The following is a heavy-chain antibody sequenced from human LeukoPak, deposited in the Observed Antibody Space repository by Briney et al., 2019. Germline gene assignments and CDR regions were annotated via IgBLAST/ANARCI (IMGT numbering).Heavy chain of an antibody. CDR3: ARGADPDIYIVVVPAAMLGRWFDP. J-gene: IGHJ5*02. V-gene: IGHV4-39*07. Sequence: SETLSLTCTVSGGSISSSSYYWGWIRQPPGKGLEWIGEINHSGSTNYNPSLKSRVTISVDTSKNQFSLKLSSVTAADTAVYYCARGADPDIYIVVVPAAMLGRWFDPWGQGTLVTVSS. CDR2: INHSGST. D-gene: IGHD2-2*01. CDR1: GGSISSSSYY.